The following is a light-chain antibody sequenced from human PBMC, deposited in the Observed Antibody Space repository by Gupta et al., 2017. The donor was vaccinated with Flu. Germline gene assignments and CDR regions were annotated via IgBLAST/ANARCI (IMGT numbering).Light chain of an antibody. Sequence: GSARPKQYTYWYQQKPGQAPVLVIYKDSERPSEIPERFSASASGTAVTLTISGVQAEDEADYYCQSAGGSGTYWVFGGGTKLTVL. CDR1: ARPKQY. J-gene: IGLJ3*02. V-gene: IGLV3-25*03. CDR3: QSAGGSGTYWV. CDR2: KDS.